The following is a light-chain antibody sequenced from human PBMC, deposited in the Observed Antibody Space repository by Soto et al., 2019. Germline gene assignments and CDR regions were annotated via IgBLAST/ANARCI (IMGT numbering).Light chain of an antibody. Sequence: IILTQSPGTLSLSPGERVTLSCKASQTINNNYVAWYQQRPGRAPRRLVYGASARATGIPDRFRGSGAGTDFTLTISRLEPEDFAVYYCQHHGDLIGFGGGTKV. CDR3: QHHGDLIG. J-gene: IGKJ4*01. V-gene: IGKV3-20*01. CDR1: QTINNNY. CDR2: GAS.